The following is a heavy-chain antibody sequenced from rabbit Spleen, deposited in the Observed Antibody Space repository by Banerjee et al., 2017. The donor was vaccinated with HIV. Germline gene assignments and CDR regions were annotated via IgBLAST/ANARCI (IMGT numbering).Heavy chain of an antibody. CDR3: ARDTSSSFSSYGTDL. V-gene: IGHV1S45*01. CDR1: GIDFSSYYY. Sequence: QQQLEESGGGLVKPGGTLTLTCKASGIDFSSYYYMCWVRQAPGKGLEWIACIYAGSSGSTYDANWAKGRFTISKTSSTTVTLQMTSLTAADTATYFCARDTSSSFSSYGTDLCGPGTLVTVS. J-gene: IGHJ6*01. CDR2: IYAGSSGST. D-gene: IGHD1-1*01.